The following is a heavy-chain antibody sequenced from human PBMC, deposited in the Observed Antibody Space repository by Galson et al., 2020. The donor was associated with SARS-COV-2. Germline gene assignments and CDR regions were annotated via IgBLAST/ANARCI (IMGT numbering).Heavy chain of an antibody. V-gene: IGHV3-23*01. CDR3: AKAELGYLPGS. CDR2: ISGTSS. Sequence: GGSLRLSCAASGFTFSNYAMSWVRQAPGKGLEWVSSISGTSSYYADSVKGRFTISRDNSKSTLYLQMNSLRPEDTAIYYCAKAELGYLPGSWGQGTLVTVSS. D-gene: IGHD1-26*01. CDR1: GFTFSNYA. J-gene: IGHJ5*02.